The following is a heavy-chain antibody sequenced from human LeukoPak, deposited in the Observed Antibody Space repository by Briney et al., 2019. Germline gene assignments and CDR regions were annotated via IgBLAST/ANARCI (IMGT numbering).Heavy chain of an antibody. CDR1: GYTLTGYY. V-gene: IGHV1-2*04. Sequence: GASVKLSCKASGYTLTGYYMDWVRQAPGQGLEWMGWINPNSGGTNYAQRFQGWVTMTRDTSISTAYMELSRLRSDDTAVYYCARSYSERHFDYWGQGTLVTVSS. CDR3: ARSYSERHFDY. CDR2: INPNSGGT. J-gene: IGHJ4*02. D-gene: IGHD2-21*01.